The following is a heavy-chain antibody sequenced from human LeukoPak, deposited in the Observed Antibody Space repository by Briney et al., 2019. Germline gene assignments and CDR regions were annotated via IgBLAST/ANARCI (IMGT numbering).Heavy chain of an antibody. CDR2: ISSSSSYI. J-gene: IGHJ4*02. CDR3: GKGRTGYSYGYGIDS. V-gene: IGHV3-21*04. D-gene: IGHD5-18*01. Sequence: GGSLRLPCAASGFTFSSYSMNWVRQTPGKGLEWVSSISSSSSYIYYADSVKGRFTISRDNAKNSLYLQMNSLRAEDTAVYYCGKGRTGYSYGYGIDSWGQGTLVTVSS. CDR1: GFTFSSYS.